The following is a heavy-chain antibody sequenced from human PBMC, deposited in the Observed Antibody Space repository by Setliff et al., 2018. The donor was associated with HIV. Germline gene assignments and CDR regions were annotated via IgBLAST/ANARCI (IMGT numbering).Heavy chain of an antibody. V-gene: IGHV5-51*01. CDR3: ATVYSNNWSQSRWFDP. Sequence: GESLKISCKGSGYSFTSYWIGWVRQMPGKGLEWMGIIYPGDSDTTYSPSFQGQVTISADQSISTAYLQWSSLKASDTAMYYCATVYSNNWSQSRWFDPWGQGTQVTVSS. CDR1: GYSFTSYW. CDR2: IYPGDSDT. D-gene: IGHD6-13*01. J-gene: IGHJ5*02.